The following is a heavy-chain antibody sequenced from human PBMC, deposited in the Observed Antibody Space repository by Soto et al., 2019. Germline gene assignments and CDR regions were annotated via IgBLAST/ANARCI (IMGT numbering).Heavy chain of an antibody. CDR2: ISSGGINI. CDR3: ARDHPNRNYGTCFDY. D-gene: IGHD1-7*01. V-gene: IGHV3-48*03. CDR1: GFGFIIYE. J-gene: IGHJ4*02. Sequence: WGSLRLSCAASGFGFIIYEINFFRHSPFKGLEWVSYISSGGINIHYADSVKGRFTISRDNAKNSLYLQMNSLRAEDTAVYYCARDHPNRNYGTCFDYWGQGTLVTVSS.